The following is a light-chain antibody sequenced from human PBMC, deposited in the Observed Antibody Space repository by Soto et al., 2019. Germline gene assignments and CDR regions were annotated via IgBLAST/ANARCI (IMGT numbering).Light chain of an antibody. CDR2: GAS. CDR3: QQYGSSQT. J-gene: IGKJ4*01. Sequence: EIVLTQSPGTLSLSPGERATLSCRASQSVSSSYLAWYQQKPGQAPRLLIYGASSRATGIPDRFSGSGSGTDFTLPISRLEPEDFAVYYCQQYGSSQTVGGGTKVEIK. V-gene: IGKV3-20*01. CDR1: QSVSSSY.